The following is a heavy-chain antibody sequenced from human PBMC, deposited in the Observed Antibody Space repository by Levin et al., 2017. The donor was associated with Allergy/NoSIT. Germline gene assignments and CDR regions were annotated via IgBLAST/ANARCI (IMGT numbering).Heavy chain of an antibody. Sequence: NASETLSLTCTVSGGSISSGDYYWSWIRQPPGKGLEWIGYVYYSGSTYYNPSLKSRVSISLDTSKKQFSLKLSSVTAADTAVYYCAREVTTVTAWYAFDVWGQGTMVTVSS. CDR3: AREVTTVTAWYAFDV. D-gene: IGHD4-17*01. CDR2: VYYSGST. CDR1: GGSISSGDYY. J-gene: IGHJ3*01. V-gene: IGHV4-30-4*01.